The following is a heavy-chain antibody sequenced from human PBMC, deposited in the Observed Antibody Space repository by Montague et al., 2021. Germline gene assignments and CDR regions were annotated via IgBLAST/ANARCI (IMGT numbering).Heavy chain of an antibody. CDR2: IYYSGSAGGTT. J-gene: IGHJ4*02. CDR3: PRGRGNSYVSFDS. D-gene: IGHD5-18*01. Sequence: SETLSLTCTVSGGSISSFYWSWIRQPPEKGLELIAYIYYSGSAGGTTNYNPSLKSRVTISVDSSKNQLSLQLTSVTTADTAVYHCPRGRGNSYVSFDSWGQGTLISVSS. CDR1: GGSISSFY. V-gene: IGHV4-59*13.